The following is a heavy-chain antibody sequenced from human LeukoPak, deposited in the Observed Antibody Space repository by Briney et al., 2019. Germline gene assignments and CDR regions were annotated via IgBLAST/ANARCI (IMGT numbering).Heavy chain of an antibody. CDR3: ARVYDSNDYSSDY. Sequence: ASVKVSCKASGYTFTSYDINWVRQATGQGLEWMGWMNPNSGNTGYAQKFPGRVTMTRDTSTSTVYMELSSLRSEDTAVYYCARVYDSNDYSSDYWGQGTLVTVSS. J-gene: IGHJ4*02. CDR1: GYTFTSYD. V-gene: IGHV1-8*01. D-gene: IGHD3-22*01. CDR2: MNPNSGNT.